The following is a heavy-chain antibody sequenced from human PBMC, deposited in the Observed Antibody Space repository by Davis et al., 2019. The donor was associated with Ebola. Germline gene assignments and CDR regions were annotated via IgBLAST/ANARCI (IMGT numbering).Heavy chain of an antibody. Sequence: ASVQVSCKASGGTFSSYTISWVRQAPGQGLEWMGRINPNSGGTNYAQKFQGRVTMTRDTSISTAYMELSRLRSDDTAVYYCARGFGGLRLGEFHGDYWGQGTLVTVSS. J-gene: IGHJ4*02. D-gene: IGHD3-16*01. CDR2: INPNSGGT. V-gene: IGHV1-2*06. CDR3: ARGFGGLRLGEFHGDY. CDR1: GGTFSSYT.